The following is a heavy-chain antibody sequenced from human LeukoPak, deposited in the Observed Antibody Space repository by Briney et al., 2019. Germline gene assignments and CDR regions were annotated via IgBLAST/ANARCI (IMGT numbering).Heavy chain of an antibody. Sequence: TGGSLRLSCAASGFTFSSYSMNWVRQAPGKGLEWVSSISSSSSYIYYADSVKGRFTISRDNAKNSLYLQMNSLRAEDTAVYYCARTYYYDSSGYPSDYFDYWGQGTLVTVSS. CDR1: GFTFSSYS. CDR3: ARTYYYDSSGYPSDYFDY. V-gene: IGHV3-21*01. J-gene: IGHJ4*02. D-gene: IGHD3-22*01. CDR2: ISSSSSYI.